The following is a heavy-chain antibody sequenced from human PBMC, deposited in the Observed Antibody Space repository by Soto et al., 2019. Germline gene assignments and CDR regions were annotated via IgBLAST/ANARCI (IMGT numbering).Heavy chain of an antibody. CDR1: GYTFRSYA. CDR3: ARDIPGSGWYDC. J-gene: IGHJ4*02. CDR2: INTGNGNT. Sequence: ASVKVSCKASGYTFRSYAIHWVRQAPGQRLEWMGWINTGNGNTEYSQRFQGRVTITRDTSASTAYMELSSLRFEGTAIYYCARDIPGSGWYDCWGRGTLVTVSS. V-gene: IGHV1-3*04. D-gene: IGHD6-19*01.